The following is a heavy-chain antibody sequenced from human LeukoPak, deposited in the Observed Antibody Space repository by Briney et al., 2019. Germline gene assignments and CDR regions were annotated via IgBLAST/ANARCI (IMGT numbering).Heavy chain of an antibody. Sequence: SETLSLTCTVSGDSMTRGGYYWSWVRQHPGKGLEWIGFIYHSGTTFYNPSLKSRVTISVDTSKNQFSLKLSSVTAADTAVYYCARGHHKTRYIAAAVFRPRARTNWFDPWGQGTLVTVSS. CDR1: GDSMTRGGYY. J-gene: IGHJ5*02. CDR3: ARGHHKTRYIAAAVFRPRARTNWFDP. D-gene: IGHD6-13*01. CDR2: IYHSGTT. V-gene: IGHV4-31*03.